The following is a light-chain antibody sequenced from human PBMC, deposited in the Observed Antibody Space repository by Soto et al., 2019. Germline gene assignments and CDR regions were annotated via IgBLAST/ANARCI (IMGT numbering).Light chain of an antibody. CDR3: LQHNSYPIT. J-gene: IGKJ5*01. Sequence: DIQMTQSPSSLSASVGDRVTITCRASQSISRFLKWYQQKPGKAPKRLIYAASSLQSGVPSRFSGSGSGTEFTLTISSLQPEDFATYYCLQHNSYPITFGQGTRLEIK. V-gene: IGKV1-17*01. CDR1: QSISRF. CDR2: AAS.